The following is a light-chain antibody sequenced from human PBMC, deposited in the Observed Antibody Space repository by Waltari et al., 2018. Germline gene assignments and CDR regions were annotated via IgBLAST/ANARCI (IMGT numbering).Light chain of an antibody. Sequence: QPALPHPASGSGSPGHSFPIFCTGTSNDVGGYNFVSWYQEHPGQAPRVILYDFSDRPSAVSGRFSGSKSGNTASLTISGLQAEDEADYYCSSQSSNNVVLFGGGTKLTVL. CDR2: DFS. CDR3: SSQSSNNVVL. CDR1: SNDVGGYNF. V-gene: IGLV2-14*01. J-gene: IGLJ2*01.